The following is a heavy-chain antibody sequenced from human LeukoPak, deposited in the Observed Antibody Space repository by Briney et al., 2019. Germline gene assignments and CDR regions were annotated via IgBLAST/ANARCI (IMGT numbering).Heavy chain of an antibody. CDR2: IYYSGST. CDR3: AMTGTTGDFDY. D-gene: IGHD1-7*01. V-gene: IGHV4-59*04. CDR1: GGSISSYY. J-gene: IGHJ4*02. Sequence: KASETLSLTCTVSGGSISSYYWSWIRQPPGEGLEWIGYIYYSGSTNYNPSLKSRVTMSVDTSKNQSSLKLSSVTAADTAVYYCAMTGTTGDFDYWGQGTLVTVSS.